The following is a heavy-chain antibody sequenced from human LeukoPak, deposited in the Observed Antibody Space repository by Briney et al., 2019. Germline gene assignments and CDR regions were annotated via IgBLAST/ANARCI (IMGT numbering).Heavy chain of an antibody. CDR3: AKDRRVRYYYDSSDPDAFDI. CDR1: GFTFSSYA. D-gene: IGHD3-22*01. Sequence: PGGSLRLSCAASGFTFSSYAMSWVRQAPGKGLEWVSAISGSGGSTYYADSVKGRFTISRDNSKNTLYLQMNSLRAEDTAVYYCAKDRRVRYYYDSSDPDAFDIWGQGTMVTVSS. CDR2: ISGSGGST. V-gene: IGHV3-23*01. J-gene: IGHJ3*02.